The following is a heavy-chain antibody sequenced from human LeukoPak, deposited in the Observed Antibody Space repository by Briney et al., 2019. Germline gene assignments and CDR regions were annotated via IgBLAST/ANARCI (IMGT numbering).Heavy chain of an antibody. CDR3: ARDVGGSGTYFDY. CDR1: RFTFSSYS. Sequence: GGSLRLSCAASRFTFSSYSMNWVRQAPGKGLEWVSYISSSSTIHYADSVKGRFTISGDNAKNSLYLQMNSLRAEDTAVYYCARDVGGSGTYFDYWGQGTLVTVSS. D-gene: IGHD3-10*01. CDR2: ISSSSTI. J-gene: IGHJ4*02. V-gene: IGHV3-48*01.